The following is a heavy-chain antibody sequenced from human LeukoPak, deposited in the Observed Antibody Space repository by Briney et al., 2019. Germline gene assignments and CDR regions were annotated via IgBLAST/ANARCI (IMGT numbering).Heavy chain of an antibody. D-gene: IGHD3-22*01. Sequence: PGRSLRLSCAASGFTFSSYVMHWVRQAPGKGLEWVAVIWYDGSNKYYADSVKGRFTISRDNSKNTLYLQMNSLRAEDTAVYYCARDVPAYYYDSSGYTDAFDIWGQGTMVTVSS. CDR2: IWYDGSNK. CDR1: GFTFSSYV. V-gene: IGHV3-33*01. J-gene: IGHJ3*02. CDR3: ARDVPAYYYDSSGYTDAFDI.